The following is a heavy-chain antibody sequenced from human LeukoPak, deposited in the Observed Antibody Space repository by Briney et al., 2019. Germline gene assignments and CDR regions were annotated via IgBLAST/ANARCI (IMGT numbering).Heavy chain of an antibody. J-gene: IGHJ4*02. CDR2: IYHSGNT. CDR3: AGGGTYGSGSYFSDY. CDR1: GGSISSSPYY. Sequence: SETLSLTCTVSGGSISSSPYYWGWIRQPPGKGLEWIGSIYHSGNTYYSPSLKSRVTISVDTSKNQFSLKLFSVTAADTAVYYCAGGGTYGSGSYFSDYWGQGTLVTVSS. V-gene: IGHV4-39*07. D-gene: IGHD3-10*01.